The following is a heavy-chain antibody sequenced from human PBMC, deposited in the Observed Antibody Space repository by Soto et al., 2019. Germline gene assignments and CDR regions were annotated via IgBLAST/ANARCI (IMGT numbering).Heavy chain of an antibody. CDR2: ISAYNGNT. Sequence: QVQLVQSGAEVKKPGASVKVSCKASGYTFTSYGISWVRQAPGQGLEWMGWISAYNGNTNYAQKLQGRVTMTTDTSTSTACMELRSLRSDDTAVYYCAGDCVAAAGKGWFDPWGQGPLVTVSS. V-gene: IGHV1-18*04. D-gene: IGHD6-13*01. CDR1: GYTFTSYG. CDR3: AGDCVAAAGKGWFDP. J-gene: IGHJ5*02.